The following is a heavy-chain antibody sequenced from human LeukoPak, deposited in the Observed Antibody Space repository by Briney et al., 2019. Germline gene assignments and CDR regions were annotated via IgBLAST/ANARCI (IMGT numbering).Heavy chain of an antibody. J-gene: IGHJ4*02. CDR2: ISGSGGST. CDR1: GFTFSSYA. V-gene: IGHV3-23*01. Sequence: GGSLRLSCAASGFTFSSYAMSWVRQAPGKGLEWVSAISGSGGSTYYADSVKGRFTIPRDNSKNTLYLQMNSLRAEDTAVYYCAKGTHYGDYFDYWGQGTLVTVSS. CDR3: AKGTHYGDYFDY. D-gene: IGHD4-17*01.